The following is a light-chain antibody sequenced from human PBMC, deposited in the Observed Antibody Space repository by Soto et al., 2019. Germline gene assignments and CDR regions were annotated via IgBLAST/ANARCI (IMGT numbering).Light chain of an antibody. CDR1: QSVRSSY. CDR3: QQYDNSAPLS. V-gene: IGKV3D-20*01. Sequence: EILITQSPANLSQTPGDRATLSCGASQSVRSSYVAWYQQKAGLAPRLLIYDGSSRASGIPDRFSGSGSGTDFTLTIGRLEPEDFALYYCQQYDNSAPLSFGGGTKV. CDR2: DGS. J-gene: IGKJ4*01.